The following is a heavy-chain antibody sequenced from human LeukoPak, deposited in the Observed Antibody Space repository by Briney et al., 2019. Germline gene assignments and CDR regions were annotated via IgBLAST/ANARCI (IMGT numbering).Heavy chain of an antibody. CDR3: ARDAAAAGYYFDY. D-gene: IGHD6-13*01. CDR2: IYHSGST. J-gene: IGHJ4*02. CDR1: GDSISSAGYY. Sequence: KPSETLSLTCTVSGDSISSAGYYWSWVRQPPGKGLEWIGEIYHSGSTNYNPSLKSRVAISVDKSKNQFSLKLSSVTAADTAVYYCARDAAAAGYYFDYWGQGTLVTVSS. V-gene: IGHV4-4*02.